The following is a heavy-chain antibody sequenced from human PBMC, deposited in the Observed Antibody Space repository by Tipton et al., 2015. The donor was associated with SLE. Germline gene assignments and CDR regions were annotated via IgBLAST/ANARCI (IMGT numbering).Heavy chain of an antibody. Sequence: SLRLSCAASGFTVSSNYMSWVRQAPGKGLEWVSIIYSGGSGTDYADSVKGRFTISRDDSKNTLYLQMNSLRTEDTAVYYCARSPQGWLTNYWYFDVWGRGTLVTVSS. J-gene: IGHJ2*01. CDR3: ARSPQGWLTNYWYFDV. V-gene: IGHV3-66*02. D-gene: IGHD3-22*01. CDR1: GFTVSSNY. CDR2: IYSGGSGT.